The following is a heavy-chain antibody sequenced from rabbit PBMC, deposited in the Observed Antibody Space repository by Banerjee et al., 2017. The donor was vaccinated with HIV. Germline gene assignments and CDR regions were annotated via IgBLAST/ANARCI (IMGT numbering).Heavy chain of an antibody. V-gene: IGHV1S45*01. D-gene: IGHD7-1*01. Sequence: QEQLEESGGDLVQPEGSLTLTCTASGFTLSNYYMCWVRQAPGKGLEWIACIYITRGNTWYASWAKGRFTISKTSSTTVTLQMTSLTAADTATYFCARDRDTGTVYYFDLWGPGTLVTVS. CDR1: GFTLSNYY. CDR3: ARDRDTGTVYYFDL. J-gene: IGHJ4*01. CDR2: IYITRGNT.